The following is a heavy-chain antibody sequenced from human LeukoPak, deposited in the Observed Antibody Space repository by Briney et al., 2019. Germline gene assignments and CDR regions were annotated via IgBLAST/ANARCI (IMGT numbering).Heavy chain of an antibody. J-gene: IGHJ4*02. Sequence: GGSLRLSCAASGFTFSSYSMNWVRQAPGKGLEWVSSISSSSSYIYYADSVKGRFTISRDNAKNSLYLQMNSLRAEDTAVYYCARGSGYNYGFPDYWGQGTLATVSS. CDR3: ARGSGYNYGFPDY. CDR2: ISSSSSYI. CDR1: GFTFSSYS. V-gene: IGHV3-21*04. D-gene: IGHD5-18*01.